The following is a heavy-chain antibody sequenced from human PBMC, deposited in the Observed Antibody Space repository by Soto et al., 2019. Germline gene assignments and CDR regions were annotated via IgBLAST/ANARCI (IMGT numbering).Heavy chain of an antibody. CDR2: IIPIYGTA. V-gene: IGHV1-69*13. J-gene: IGHJ6*02. Sequence: SVKVSCKASGGTFSTYAISWVRQAPGQGLEWMGGIIPIYGTANYAQKFQGRVTMTADESTSTVYMELSSLRSDDTAVYYCAREGSAPYYYYGMDAWXQGTTVTVSS. D-gene: IGHD3-10*01. CDR3: AREGSAPYYYYGMDA. CDR1: GGTFSTYA.